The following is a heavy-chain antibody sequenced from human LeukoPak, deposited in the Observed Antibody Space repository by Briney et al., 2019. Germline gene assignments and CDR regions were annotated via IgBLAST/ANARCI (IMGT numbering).Heavy chain of an antibody. CDR2: ISYGGIDK. Sequence: GGSLRLSCAAPAFTFRTYWMSWVRRAPGEGLEWVGLISYGGIDKSYADSVKGRFTISRDSSKRTLYLQMNSLRAEDTAMYYCARESWSDSVAFDIWGLGTMVIVSS. J-gene: IGHJ3*02. CDR3: ARESWSDSVAFDI. D-gene: IGHD3-3*01. V-gene: IGHV3-30*03. CDR1: AFTFRTYW.